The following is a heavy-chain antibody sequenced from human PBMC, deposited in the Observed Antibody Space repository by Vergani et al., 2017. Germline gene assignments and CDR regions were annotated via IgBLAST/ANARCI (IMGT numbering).Heavy chain of an antibody. CDR2: IYYSGST. D-gene: IGHD3-22*01. J-gene: IGHJ3*02. V-gene: IGHV4-59*08. Sequence: QVQLVESGGGLVKPGGSLRLSCAASGFTFSDYYMSWIRQAPGKGLEWIGYIYYSGSTNYNPSLKSRVTISVDTSKNQFSLKLSSVTAADTAVYYCASQRLYDSSGQGAFDIWGQGTMVTVSS. CDR3: ASQRLYDSSGQGAFDI. CDR1: GFTFSDYY.